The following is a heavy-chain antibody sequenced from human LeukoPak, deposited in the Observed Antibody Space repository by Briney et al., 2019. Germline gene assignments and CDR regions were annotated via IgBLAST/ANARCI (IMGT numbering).Heavy chain of an antibody. D-gene: IGHD5-24*01. CDR2: ISYDESNK. J-gene: IGHJ4*02. CDR3: AKGGMATINQRNYFDY. CDR1: GFTFSTYG. Sequence: DPGGSLRLSCAASGFTFSTYGMHWVRQAPGKGLEWVAVISYDESNKYYADSVKGRFTISRDNSKNALYLQMNSLRAEDTAMYYCAKGGMATINQRNYFDYWGQGTLVTVSS. V-gene: IGHV3-30*18.